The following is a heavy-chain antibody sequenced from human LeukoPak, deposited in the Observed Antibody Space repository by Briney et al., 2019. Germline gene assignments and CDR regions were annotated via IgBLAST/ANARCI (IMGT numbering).Heavy chain of an antibody. CDR3: AKAGYSYGYRWFDP. J-gene: IGHJ5*02. V-gene: IGHV3-23*01. CDR1: GFDLTRHA. CDR2: IRSDSFTT. D-gene: IGHD5-18*01. Sequence: GGSLRLSCAASGFDLTRHAMSWVRQTPGKGLEWVSDIRSDSFTTTYADSVKGRFTISRDNSKKTLYLQMNSLRAEDTAVCYCAKAGYSYGYRWFDPWGQGTLVTVSS.